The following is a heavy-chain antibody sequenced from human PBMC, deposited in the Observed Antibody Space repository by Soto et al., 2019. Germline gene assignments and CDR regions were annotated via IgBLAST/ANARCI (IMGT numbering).Heavy chain of an antibody. CDR3: AKDSLRFTIFGVVTYFDY. D-gene: IGHD3-3*01. V-gene: IGHV3-30*18. CDR2: ISYDGSNK. Sequence: GGSLRLSCAASGFTFSSYGMHWVRQAPGKGLEWVAVISYDGSNKYYADSVKGRFTISRDNSKNTLYLQMNSLRAEDTAVYYCAKDSLRFTIFGVVTYFDYWGQGTLVTVSS. CDR1: GFTFSSYG. J-gene: IGHJ4*02.